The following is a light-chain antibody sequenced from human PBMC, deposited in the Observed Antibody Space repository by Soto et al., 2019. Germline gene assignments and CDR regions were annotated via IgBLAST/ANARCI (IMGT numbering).Light chain of an antibody. CDR2: AAS. Sequence: DIQMTQSPSSLSASLGDRVTITCRASQSISSYLNWYQQKPGKAPKRLIYAASSLQSGVPSRFSGSGSGTEFTLTITSLQPDDFATYYCQQYESSWTFGQGTKVDIK. CDR1: QSISSY. V-gene: IGKV1-39*01. CDR3: QQYESSWT. J-gene: IGKJ1*01.